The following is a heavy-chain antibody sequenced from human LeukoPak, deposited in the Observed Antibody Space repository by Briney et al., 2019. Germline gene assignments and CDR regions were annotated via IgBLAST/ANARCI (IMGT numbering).Heavy chain of an antibody. Sequence: SETLSLTCTVSGXSISSSTDYWGWIRQPPGKGLEWIGSIYYSGNIYYNPSLKSRVTISVDTSKNQFSLNLSSVTAADTALYYCAGTIFGVVIYNWFDPWGQGTLVTVSS. CDR1: GXSISSSTDY. CDR3: AGTIFGVVIYNWFDP. D-gene: IGHD3-3*01. V-gene: IGHV4-39*01. CDR2: IYYSGNI. J-gene: IGHJ5*02.